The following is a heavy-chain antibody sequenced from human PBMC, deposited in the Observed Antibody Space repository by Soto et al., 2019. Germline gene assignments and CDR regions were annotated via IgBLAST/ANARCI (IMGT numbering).Heavy chain of an antibody. Sequence: EVQLVESGGGLVQPGGSLRLSCVSSGFTFSNYWMYWVRQAPGEGLVWVSRINNDGSVSSYADSVKGRLTISRDNVKNTQYLQMDSLRAEDTAVYYCARGDCVGGTCYSLAGSFYYYMDVWGKGTTVTVFS. CDR1: GFTFSNYW. V-gene: IGHV3-74*01. J-gene: IGHJ6*03. CDR2: INNDGSVS. D-gene: IGHD2-15*01. CDR3: ARGDCVGGTCYSLAGSFYYYMDV.